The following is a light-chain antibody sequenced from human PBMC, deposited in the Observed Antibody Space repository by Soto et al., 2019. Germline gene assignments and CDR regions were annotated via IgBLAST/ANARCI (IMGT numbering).Light chain of an antibody. V-gene: IGKV1-5*01. CDR3: QQYDTLWT. J-gene: IGKJ1*01. CDR1: QSISNW. CDR2: HAS. Sequence: DIQMTQSPSTLSASVGDRITITCRASQSISNWLAWYQHKPGKAPKLLIYHASNLESGVTSRFSGSGFGTQFTLTISSLQPDDFATYYCQQYDTLWTFGQGTKVDIK.